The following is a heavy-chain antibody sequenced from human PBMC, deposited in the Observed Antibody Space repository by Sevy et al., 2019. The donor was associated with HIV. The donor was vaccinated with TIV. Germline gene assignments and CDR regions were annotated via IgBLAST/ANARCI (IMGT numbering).Heavy chain of an antibody. CDR2: ISYDGNNK. CDR3: ASHYYDSTGYYFPLDY. J-gene: IGHJ4*02. D-gene: IGHD3-22*01. V-gene: IGHV3-30*04. CDR1: GFTFSSYA. Sequence: GGSLRLSCTASGFTFSSYAMYWVRQAPGKGLEWVAVISYDGNNKDYADSVRGRVTISRENSKNKLYLQMNSLRAEDTAVYYCASHYYDSTGYYFPLDYWGQGTLVTVSS.